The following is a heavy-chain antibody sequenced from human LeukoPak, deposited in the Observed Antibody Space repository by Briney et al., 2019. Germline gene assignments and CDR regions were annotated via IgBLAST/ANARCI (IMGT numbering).Heavy chain of an antibody. Sequence: PGGSLRLSCAASGFTFSSYGMHWVRQAPGKGLEWVAVIWYDGSNKYYADSVKGRFTISRDNSKNTLYLQMNSLRAEDTAVYYCARGGAAAGTFDYWGQGTLVTVSS. CDR1: GFTFSSYG. J-gene: IGHJ4*02. D-gene: IGHD6-13*01. V-gene: IGHV3-33*08. CDR2: IWYDGSNK. CDR3: ARGGAAAGTFDY.